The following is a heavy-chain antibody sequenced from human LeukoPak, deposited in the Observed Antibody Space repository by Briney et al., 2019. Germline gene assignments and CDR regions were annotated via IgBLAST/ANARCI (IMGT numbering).Heavy chain of an antibody. V-gene: IGHV4-34*01. Sequence: SETLSLTCAVYGGSFSGYYWSWIRQPPGKGLEWIGEINHSGSTNYNPSLKSRVTISVDTSKNQFSLKLSSVTAEDTAVYYCARDNYYYYGMDVWGQGTTVTVSS. CDR2: INHSGST. D-gene: IGHD5-24*01. CDR3: ARDNYYYYGMDV. J-gene: IGHJ6*02. CDR1: GGSFSGYY.